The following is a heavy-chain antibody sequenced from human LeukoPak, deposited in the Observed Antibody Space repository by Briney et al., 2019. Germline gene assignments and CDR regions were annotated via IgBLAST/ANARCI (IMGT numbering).Heavy chain of an antibody. Sequence: ASVKVSCKASGYTFTGYFMHWVRQAPGQGLEWMGWINPNSGDTNYAQNFQGRVTMTRDTSISTAYMELSRLRSEDTAVYYCARDYGDYEGSAAFDIWGQGTMVTVSS. CDR1: GYTFTGYF. D-gene: IGHD4-17*01. V-gene: IGHV1-2*02. J-gene: IGHJ3*02. CDR3: ARDYGDYEGSAAFDI. CDR2: INPNSGDT.